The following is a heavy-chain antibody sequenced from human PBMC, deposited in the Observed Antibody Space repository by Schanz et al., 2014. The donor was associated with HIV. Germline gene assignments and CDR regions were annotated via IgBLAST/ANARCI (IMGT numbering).Heavy chain of an antibody. Sequence: QVQLVQSGAEVKKPGSSVRVSCKASGETFSNYVISWVRQAPGQGLEWMGGIIPISGTANYAQKFQGRVTMTADKSMSAAYMELSSLRSEDTAVYYCARTYTGDWSTGADWGQGTLVTVSS. J-gene: IGHJ4*02. CDR3: ARTYTGDWSTGAD. D-gene: IGHD2-21*02. V-gene: IGHV1-69*06. CDR1: GETFSNYV. CDR2: IIPISGTA.